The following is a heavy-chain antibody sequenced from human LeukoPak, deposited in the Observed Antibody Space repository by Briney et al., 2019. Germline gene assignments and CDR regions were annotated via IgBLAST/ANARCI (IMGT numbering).Heavy chain of an antibody. Sequence: PSETLSLTCTVSGGSISSGSYYGSWIRQPAGKGLEWIERIYTSGSTNYNPSLKSRVTISVDTSKNQFSLKLSSVTAADTAVYYCARERTYYYDSSGYRPYYYYYMDVWGKGTTVTVSS. CDR1: GGSISSGSYY. V-gene: IGHV4-61*02. J-gene: IGHJ6*03. CDR3: ARERTYYYDSSGYRPYYYYYMDV. D-gene: IGHD3-22*01. CDR2: IYTSGST.